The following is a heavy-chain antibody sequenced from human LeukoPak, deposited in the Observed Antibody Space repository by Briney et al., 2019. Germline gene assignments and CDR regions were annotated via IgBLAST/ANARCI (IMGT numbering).Heavy chain of an antibody. D-gene: IGHD1-26*01. CDR3: AKDDGEVGATSLDY. CDR2: IWYDGSNK. Sequence: GGSLRLSCAASGFTFSSYAMSWVRQAPGKGLEWVAVIWYDGSNKYYADSVKGRFTISRDNSKNTLYLQMNSLRAEDTAVYYCAKDDGEVGATSLDYWGQGTLVTVSS. V-gene: IGHV3-33*06. CDR1: GFTFSSYA. J-gene: IGHJ4*02.